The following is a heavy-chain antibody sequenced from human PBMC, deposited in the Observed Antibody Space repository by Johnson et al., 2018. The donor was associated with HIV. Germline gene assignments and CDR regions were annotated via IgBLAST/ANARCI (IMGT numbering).Heavy chain of an antibody. CDR2: ISYDGSNK. D-gene: IGHD1-26*01. V-gene: IGHV3-33*05. J-gene: IGHJ3*02. Sequence: QVQLVESGGGVVQPGRSVRLSCAASGLSFSSYGMEWVRQAPGKGLEWVAVISYDGSNKYYADSVKGRFTISRDNSKNTLYLQMNRLRAEDTAVYYCARDLSEGELGHAFDIWGQGTMVTVSS. CDR3: ARDLSEGELGHAFDI. CDR1: GLSFSSYG.